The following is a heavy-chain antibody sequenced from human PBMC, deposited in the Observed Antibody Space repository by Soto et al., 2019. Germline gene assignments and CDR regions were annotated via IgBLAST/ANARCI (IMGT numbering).Heavy chain of an antibody. CDR1: GLTFSSYS. D-gene: IGHD6-19*01. Sequence: GGSLRLSCAASGLTFSSYSMNWVRQAPGKGLEWVSYISSSSSTIYYADSVKGRFTISRDNAKNSLYLQMNSLRAEDTAVYYCAKDQLAVAGLNWFDPWGQGTLVTVSS. CDR2: ISSSSSTI. CDR3: AKDQLAVAGLNWFDP. V-gene: IGHV3-48*01. J-gene: IGHJ5*02.